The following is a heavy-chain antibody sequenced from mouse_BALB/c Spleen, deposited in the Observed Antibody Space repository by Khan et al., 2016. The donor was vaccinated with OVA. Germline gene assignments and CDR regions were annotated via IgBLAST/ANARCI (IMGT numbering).Heavy chain of an antibody. CDR2: IYPGRGNT. D-gene: IGHD3-2*01. J-gene: IGHJ2*01. CDR3: ARVDSSFYDFDY. CDR1: GYIFTDYV. Sequence: QVQLQQSGPELVKPGASVKMSCKASGYIFTDYVITWVRQRTGQGLEWIGEIYPGRGNTYYNEKFKAKATLTADRSSNTAYMQLSSLTSEESAVYFCARVDSSFYDFDYWGQGTTLTVSS. V-gene: IGHV1-81*01.